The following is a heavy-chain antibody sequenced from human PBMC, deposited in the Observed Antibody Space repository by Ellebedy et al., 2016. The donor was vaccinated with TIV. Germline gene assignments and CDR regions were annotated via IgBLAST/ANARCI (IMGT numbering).Heavy chain of an antibody. D-gene: IGHD3-10*01. Sequence: ASVKVSXXASGYTFTSYGISWVRQAPGQGLEWMGWISAYNGNTNYAQKLQGRVTMTTDTSTSTAYMELRSLRSDDTAVYYCARDDGSGSSIHSMDVWGQGTTVTVSS. CDR1: GYTFTSYG. V-gene: IGHV1-18*01. CDR2: ISAYNGNT. CDR3: ARDDGSGSSIHSMDV. J-gene: IGHJ6*02.